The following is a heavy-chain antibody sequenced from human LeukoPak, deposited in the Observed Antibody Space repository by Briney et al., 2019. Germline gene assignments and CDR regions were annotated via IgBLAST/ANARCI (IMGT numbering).Heavy chain of an antibody. CDR3: AKEGSSWYYLDY. V-gene: IGHV3-30*02. CDR2: IESDGSKE. D-gene: IGHD6-13*01. J-gene: IGHJ4*02. CDR1: GFSFASYD. Sequence: GGSLRPSCAASGFSFASYDIHWVRQAPGKGLEWVTFIESDGSKEYYADSVKGRFTISRDNSKNTVYVQMKSLRPEDTAVYYCAKEGSSWYYLDYWGQGTVVTVSS.